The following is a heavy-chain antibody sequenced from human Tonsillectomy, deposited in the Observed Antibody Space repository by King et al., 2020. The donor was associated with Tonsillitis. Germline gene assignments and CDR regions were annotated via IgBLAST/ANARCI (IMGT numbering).Heavy chain of an antibody. J-gene: IGHJ6*02. Sequence: QLQESGPGLVTPSETLSLTCTVSGGSIRSYYWSWIRQPPGKGLEWIGYVYYSGSTKYNPSLKSRVTISVDTSKNQFSLILRSVTAADTAVYYCARDGMDCSSTRCYIGDPLYYGMDVWGQGTTVTVSS. CDR3: ARDGMDCSSTRCYIGDPLYYGMDV. V-gene: IGHV4-59*01. CDR1: GGSIRSYY. CDR2: VYYSGST. D-gene: IGHD2-2*02.